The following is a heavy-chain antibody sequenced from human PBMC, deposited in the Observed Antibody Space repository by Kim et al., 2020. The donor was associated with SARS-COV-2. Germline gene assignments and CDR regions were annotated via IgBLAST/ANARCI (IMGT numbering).Heavy chain of an antibody. D-gene: IGHD3-10*01. J-gene: IGHJ4*02. CDR2: INPNSGGT. Sequence: ASVKVSCKASGYTFTGYYMHWVRQAPGQGLEWMGWINPNSGGTNYAQKFQGRVTMTRDTSISTAYMELSRLRSDDTAVYYCARVNHMVRGVVFDYWGQGTLVTVSS. CDR3: ARVNHMVRGVVFDY. CDR1: GYTFTGYY. V-gene: IGHV1-2*02.